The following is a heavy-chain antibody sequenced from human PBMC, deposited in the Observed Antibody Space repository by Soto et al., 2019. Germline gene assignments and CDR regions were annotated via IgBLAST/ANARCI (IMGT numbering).Heavy chain of an antibody. J-gene: IGHJ6*02. CDR2: IYWDDDK. V-gene: IGHV2-5*02. D-gene: IGHD2-21*02. Sequence: QITLKESGPTLVKPTQTLTLTCTFSGFSLSTGGLGVGWIRQPPGEALEWLALIYWDDDKRYSPSLRSRLTLPKDTSKNQVVLIMTNMDPVDTATYYCVHSRCGGDCLRSYSSHYYYGMDVWGQGTTVTVSS. CDR3: VHSRCGGDCLRSYSSHYYYGMDV. CDR1: GFSLSTGGLG.